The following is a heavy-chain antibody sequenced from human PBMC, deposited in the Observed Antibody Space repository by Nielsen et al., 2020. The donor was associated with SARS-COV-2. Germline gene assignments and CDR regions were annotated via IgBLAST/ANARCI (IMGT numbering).Heavy chain of an antibody. V-gene: IGHV4-59*12. Sequence: SETLSLTCSVSGVSMSSYYWSWIRQPPGKGLEWIGYIYHTGFTDYNPSLKSRVTISVDTSKNQFSLKLSSVTAADTAVYYCARERVGGITIFGVVTRYGMDVWGQGTTVTVSS. CDR3: ARERVGGITIFGVVTRYGMDV. CDR2: IYHTGFT. D-gene: IGHD3-3*01. J-gene: IGHJ6*02. CDR1: GVSMSSYY.